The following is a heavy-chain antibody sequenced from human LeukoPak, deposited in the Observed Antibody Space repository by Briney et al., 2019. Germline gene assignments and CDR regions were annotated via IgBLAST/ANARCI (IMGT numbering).Heavy chain of an antibody. CDR1: GGSITTRSHF. CDR3: ARGKEEENAVDV. V-gene: IGHV4-39*01. J-gene: IGHJ3*01. CDR2: IYDSGST. Sequence: SETLSLPCTVSGGSITTRSHFWGWIRQPPGKGLDWIGTIYDSGSTYYYPSLKSRVIISVDTSQNQFSLRLTSVTAADTAVYYCARGKEEENAVDVGGQGTMVTVSS.